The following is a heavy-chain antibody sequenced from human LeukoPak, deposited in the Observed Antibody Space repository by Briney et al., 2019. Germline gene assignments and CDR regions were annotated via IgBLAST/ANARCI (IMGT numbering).Heavy chain of an antibody. CDR2: IFYSGST. J-gene: IGHJ4*02. Sequence: PSETLSLTCTVSGASIRGGKDFWGWIRQPPGKWLEWIGSIFYSGSTYYNPSLKSRATISVDTPRNEFSLRVTSVTAADTAVYYCARRGITYSTSFFDYWGQGTRVTVSS. CDR1: GASIRGGKDF. D-gene: IGHD2/OR15-2a*01. CDR3: ARRGITYSTSFFDY. V-gene: IGHV4-39*01.